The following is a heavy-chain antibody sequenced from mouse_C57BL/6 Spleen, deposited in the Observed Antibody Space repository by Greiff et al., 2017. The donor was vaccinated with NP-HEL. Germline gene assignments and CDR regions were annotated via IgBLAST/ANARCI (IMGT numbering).Heavy chain of an antibody. J-gene: IGHJ2*01. D-gene: IGHD2-5*01. V-gene: IGHV1-80*01. CDR1: GYAFSSYW. CDR2: IYPGDGDT. Sequence: LQQSGASVKISCKASGYAFSSYWMNWVKQRPGKGLEWIGQIYPGDGDTNYNGKFKGKATLTADKSSSTAYMQLSSLTSEDSAVYFCARVEGYSNYDYFDYWGQGTTLTVSS. CDR3: ARVEGYSNYDYFDY.